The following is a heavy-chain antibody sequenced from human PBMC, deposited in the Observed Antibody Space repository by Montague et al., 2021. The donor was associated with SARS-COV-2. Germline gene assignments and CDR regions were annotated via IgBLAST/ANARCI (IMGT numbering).Heavy chain of an antibody. D-gene: IGHD1-26*01. V-gene: IGHV3-48*03. CDR1: GFTFSSYE. CDR3: ARSYYYYYYYMDV. CDR2: ISSSGSTI. Sequence: SLSLSCAASGFTFSSYEMNWVRQAPGKGLEWVSYISSSGSTIYYADSVKGRFAISRDNAKNSLYLQMNSLRAEDTAVYYCARSYYYYYYYMDVWGKGTTVTVSS. J-gene: IGHJ6*03.